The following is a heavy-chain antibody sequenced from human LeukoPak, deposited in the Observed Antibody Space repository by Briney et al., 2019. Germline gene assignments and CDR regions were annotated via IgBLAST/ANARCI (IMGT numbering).Heavy chain of an antibody. Sequence: SVKVSCKASGYTFTSYGISWVRQAPGQGLEWMGWISAYDGNTNYAQKLQGRVTMTTDTSTSTAYMELRSLRSDDTAVYYCASDRKGGSSSWFDYWGQGTLVTVSS. CDR2: ISAYDGNT. D-gene: IGHD6-13*01. CDR3: ASDRKGGSSSWFDY. V-gene: IGHV1-18*01. CDR1: GYTFTSYG. J-gene: IGHJ4*02.